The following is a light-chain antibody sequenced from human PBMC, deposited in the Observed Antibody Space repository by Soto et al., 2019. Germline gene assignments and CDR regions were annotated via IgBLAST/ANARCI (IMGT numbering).Light chain of an antibody. Sequence: DIQMTQSPSSLSASVGDRVTITCRATPAISNYLAWYQQKPGKVPNLLIYAASTLQSGVPSRFSGSGSGTDSTLTISSLQPEDVATYYCQKYNSAPPWTFGQGTKVEI. V-gene: IGKV1-27*01. CDR3: QKYNSAPPWT. J-gene: IGKJ1*01. CDR2: AAS. CDR1: PAISNY.